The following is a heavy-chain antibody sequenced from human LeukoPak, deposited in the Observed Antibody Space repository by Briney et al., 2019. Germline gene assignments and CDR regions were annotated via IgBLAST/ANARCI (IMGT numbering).Heavy chain of an antibody. D-gene: IGHD2-15*01. CDR3: ATYCSLSACNSLGGY. CDR1: GFTFSDYY. V-gene: IGHV3-7*01. CDR2: INQDGSEK. Sequence: PGGSLRLSCAASGFTFSDYYMNWVRQAPGKGLDWVANINQDGSEKTYVDSVKGRFTISRDNAKNSLYLLLTSLRVEDTAVYYCATYCSLSACNSLGGYWGQGALVTVSS. J-gene: IGHJ4*02.